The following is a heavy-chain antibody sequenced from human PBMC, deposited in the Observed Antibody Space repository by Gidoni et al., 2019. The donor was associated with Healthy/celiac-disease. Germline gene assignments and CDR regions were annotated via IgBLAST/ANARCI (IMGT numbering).Heavy chain of an antibody. CDR3: ARESSYGSGTRGGPVRNYYYYGMDV. V-gene: IGHV3-48*01. J-gene: IGHJ6*02. CDR2: ISSSSCTI. CDR1: GFTFSSYS. Sequence: EVQLVVSGGGLVQPGGSLRLSCAASGFTFSSYSMNWVRPAPGKGLEWVSYISSSSCTIYYADSVKGRLTISRDNDKNSLYLKMNSLRAEDTAVYYCARESSYGSGTRGGPVRNYYYYGMDVWGQGTTVTVSS. D-gene: IGHD3-10*01.